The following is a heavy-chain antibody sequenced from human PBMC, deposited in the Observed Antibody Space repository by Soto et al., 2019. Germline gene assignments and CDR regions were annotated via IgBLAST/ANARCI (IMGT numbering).Heavy chain of an antibody. J-gene: IGHJ4*02. CDR3: ARHSGATITFDY. CDR2: IYYSGST. Sequence: SETLSLTCTVSGGSISSSSYYWGWIRQPPGKGLEWIGSIYYSGSTYYNPSLKSRVTISVDTSKNQFSLKLSSVTAADTAVYYCARHSGATITFDYWGQGTLVTVSS. V-gene: IGHV4-39*01. D-gene: IGHD5-12*01. CDR1: GGSISSSSYY.